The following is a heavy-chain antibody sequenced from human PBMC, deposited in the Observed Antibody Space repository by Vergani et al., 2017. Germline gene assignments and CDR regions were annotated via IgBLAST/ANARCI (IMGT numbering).Heavy chain of an antibody. D-gene: IGHD3-22*01. CDR1: GGSISSSSYY. Sequence: QLQLQESGPGLVKPSATLSLTCTVSGGSISSSSYYWGWIRQPPGKGLEWIGSIYYSGSTYYNPSLKSRVTISVDTSKNQFSLKLSSVTAADTAVYYCSRLNLMDSSGYRYWGQGTLVTVSS. CDR2: IYYSGST. CDR3: SRLNLMDSSGYRY. V-gene: IGHV4-39*01. J-gene: IGHJ4*02.